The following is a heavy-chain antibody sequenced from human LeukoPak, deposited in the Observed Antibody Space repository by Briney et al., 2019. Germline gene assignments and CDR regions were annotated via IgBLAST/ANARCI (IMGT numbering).Heavy chain of an antibody. CDR2: IYLSGRT. D-gene: IGHD3-22*01. J-gene: IGHJ6*03. Sequence: SETLSLTCTVSGYSISSGYFWVWIRQPPGKGLEWIGSIYLSGRTYYNPSLKSLVTISVDTSKNQFSLKLSSVTAADTAVYYCARTNDYDSSGYYSWDYYYYMDVWGKGTTVTVSS. V-gene: IGHV4-38-2*02. CDR3: ARTNDYDSSGYYSWDYYYYMDV. CDR1: GYSISSGYF.